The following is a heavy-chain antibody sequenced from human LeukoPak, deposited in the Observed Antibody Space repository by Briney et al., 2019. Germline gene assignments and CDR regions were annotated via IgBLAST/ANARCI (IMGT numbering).Heavy chain of an antibody. CDR3: AKKLGSSPGDFFDY. J-gene: IGHJ4*02. CDR1: GFIFSRYA. CDR2: INDNGGGT. V-gene: IGHV3-23*01. Sequence: GGSLRLSCVASGFIFSRYAMSWVRQAPGKGLEWVSDINDNGGGTFYADSVKGRFTVSRDNSKNTLNMQMNSLRGGDTAVYYCAKKLGSSPGDFFDYWGQGTLVTVSS. D-gene: IGHD6-6*01.